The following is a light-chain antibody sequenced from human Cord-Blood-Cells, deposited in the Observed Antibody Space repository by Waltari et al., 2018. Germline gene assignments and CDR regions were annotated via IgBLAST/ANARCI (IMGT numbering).Light chain of an antibody. CDR2: ETS. CDR3: LLSYSGARV. J-gene: IGLJ3*02. CDR1: TGAVTSGHS. V-gene: IGLV7-46*01. Sequence: HALVTQEPSLPESPAGTVTLTSVSLTGAVTSGHSPYWLQQKPGQAHKTLMYETSNKHSWIPARFSGSLPGGKAALTLSGAQPEDEAEYYCLLSYSGARVFGGGTKLTVL.